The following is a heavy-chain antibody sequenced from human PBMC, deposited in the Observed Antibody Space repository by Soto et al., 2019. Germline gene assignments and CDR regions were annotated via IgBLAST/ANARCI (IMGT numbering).Heavy chain of an antibody. CDR2: IIPFFGPP. D-gene: IGHD3-10*01. V-gene: IGHV1-69*01. J-gene: IGHJ4*02. CDR1: GGILSPSP. CDR3: ARDRDDYGSGNYYNRIDF. Sequence: QVQLVQSGAEVKKPGSSVKVSCKASGGILSPSPISGLQQAPGQGLEGSGGIIPFFGPPNYAQRFQGRVTMTADESTSTAYMELSRLRSEDTAVYYCARDRDDYGSGNYYNRIDFWGQGTLVTVSA.